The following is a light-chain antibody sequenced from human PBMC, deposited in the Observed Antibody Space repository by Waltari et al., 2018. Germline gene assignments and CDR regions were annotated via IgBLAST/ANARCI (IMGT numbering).Light chain of an antibody. CDR1: QSLVHSDGNTY. V-gene: IGKV2-30*02. CDR3: MQGTHWLYT. CDR2: KVS. Sequence: EVVMTQSALSLPVTLGQPASISCRSSQSLVHSDGNTYLNWFQQRPGQSPRRLIYKVSNRDSGVPDRFSGSGSGTDFTLKISRVEAEDVGVYYCMQGTHWLYTFGQGTKLEIK. J-gene: IGKJ2*01.